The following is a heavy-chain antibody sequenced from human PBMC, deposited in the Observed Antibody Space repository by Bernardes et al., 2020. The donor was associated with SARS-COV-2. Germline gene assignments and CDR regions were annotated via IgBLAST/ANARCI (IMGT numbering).Heavy chain of an antibody. Sequence: GGSLRLSCAASGFTFSSYSMNWVRQAPGKGLEWVSSISSSSSYIYYADSVKGRFTISRDNAKNSLYLQMNSLRAEDTAVYYCARDGYSGYDLLDILDYWGQGTLVTVSS. J-gene: IGHJ4*02. CDR2: ISSSSSYI. CDR3: ARDGYSGYDLLDILDY. D-gene: IGHD5-12*01. V-gene: IGHV3-21*01. CDR1: GFTFSSYS.